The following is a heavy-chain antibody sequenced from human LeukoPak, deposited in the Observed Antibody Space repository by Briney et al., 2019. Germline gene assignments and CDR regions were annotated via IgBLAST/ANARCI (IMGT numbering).Heavy chain of an antibody. D-gene: IGHD3-16*01. Sequence: GGSMRLSCEASGFPFSSYSMNWVRQAPGKGLESISYISTRGTTIYYADSVKGRFTISRDNAKNSLYLEMNSLRAEDTAVYYCAKGYYDYVWGSYYFDYWGQGTLVTVSS. CDR3: AKGYYDYVWGSYYFDY. CDR1: GFPFSSYS. V-gene: IGHV3-48*01. CDR2: ISTRGTTI. J-gene: IGHJ4*02.